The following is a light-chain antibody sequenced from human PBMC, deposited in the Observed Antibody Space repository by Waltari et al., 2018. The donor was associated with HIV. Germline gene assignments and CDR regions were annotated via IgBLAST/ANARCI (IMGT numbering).Light chain of an antibody. Sequence: SYELTQPPSVSVSPGQTASFTCSGATLGDKYACWYQQKPGQSPVLVIYQDSKRPSGIPERFSGSNSGNTATLTISGTQAMDEADYYCQAWDSSTAVFGGGTKLTVL. CDR1: TLGDKY. CDR3: QAWDSSTAV. CDR2: QDS. J-gene: IGLJ2*01. V-gene: IGLV3-1*01.